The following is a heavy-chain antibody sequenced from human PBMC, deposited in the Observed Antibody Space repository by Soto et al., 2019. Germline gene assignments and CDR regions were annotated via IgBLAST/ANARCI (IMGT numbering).Heavy chain of an antibody. J-gene: IGHJ4*02. CDR1: GFTFSRNW. CDR2: INTDGSFT. D-gene: IGHD6-19*01. CDR3: AKDDRAQWLDLVDY. V-gene: IGHV3-74*01. Sequence: PGGSLRLSCAPSGFTFSRNWMHWVRQAPGKGLVWVARINTDGSFTTHADSVKGRFTISRDNAKNILYLQMNSLRAEDTAVYYCAKDDRAQWLDLVDYWGQGTLVTVSS.